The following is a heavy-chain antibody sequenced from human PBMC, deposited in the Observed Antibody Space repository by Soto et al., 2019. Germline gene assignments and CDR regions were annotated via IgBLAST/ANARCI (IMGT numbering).Heavy chain of an antibody. CDR3: ASGMVVGASSTDFAY. J-gene: IGHJ4*02. CDR1: GYTFTSYG. V-gene: IGHV1-18*01. Sequence: ASVKVSCKASGYTFTSYGISWVRQAPGQGLEWMGWISAYNGNTNYAQKLQGRVTMTTDTSTSTAYMELRSLRSDDTAVYYCASGMVVGASSTDFAYWGQGTLVTVSS. CDR2: ISAYNGNT. D-gene: IGHD1-26*01.